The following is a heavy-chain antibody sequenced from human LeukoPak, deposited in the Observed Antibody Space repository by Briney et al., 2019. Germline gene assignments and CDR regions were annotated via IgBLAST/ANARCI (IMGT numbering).Heavy chain of an antibody. Sequence: GGSLRLSCAASGFTFINYWMTWVRQAPGKGLEWVANIKSDGTEGYYVDSLKGRFTISRDNAKNSLYLQMNSLRTEDTAVYYCARSGGYGWDYWGQGTLVTVSS. J-gene: IGHJ4*02. CDR1: GFTFINYW. CDR2: IKSDGTEG. D-gene: IGHD5-12*01. V-gene: IGHV3-7*01. CDR3: ARSGGYGWDY.